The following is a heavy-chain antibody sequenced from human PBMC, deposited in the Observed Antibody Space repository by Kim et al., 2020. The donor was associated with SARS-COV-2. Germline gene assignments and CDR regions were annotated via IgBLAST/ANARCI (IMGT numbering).Heavy chain of an antibody. Sequence: SETLSLTCAVYGGSFSGYYWSWIRQPPGKGLEWIGEINHSGSTNYNPSLKSRVTISVDTSKNQFSLKLSSVTAADTAVYYCARGRGSGWPYYFDYWGQGTLVTVSS. CDR1: GGSFSGYY. J-gene: IGHJ4*02. D-gene: IGHD6-19*01. V-gene: IGHV4-34*01. CDR2: INHSGST. CDR3: ARGRGSGWPYYFDY.